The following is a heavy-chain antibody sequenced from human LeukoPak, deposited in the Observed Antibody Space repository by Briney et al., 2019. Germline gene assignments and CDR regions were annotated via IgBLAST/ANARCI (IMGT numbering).Heavy chain of an antibody. D-gene: IGHD3-9*01. CDR3: ARALTIYAHVFEY. J-gene: IGHJ4*02. Sequence: GSLRLSCAASGLTFSSDSMNWVRQPPGKGLEWMGSVHHSGSTYFNPSLKSRLAISVESSKNQLSLKLNSVTAADTALYYCARALTIYAHVFEYWGQGTLVKVSS. V-gene: IGHV4-38-2*01. CDR2: VHHSGST. CDR1: GLTFSSDSM.